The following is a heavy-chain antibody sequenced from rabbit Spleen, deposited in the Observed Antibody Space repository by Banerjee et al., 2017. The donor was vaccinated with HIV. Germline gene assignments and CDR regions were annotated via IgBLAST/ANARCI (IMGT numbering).Heavy chain of an antibody. V-gene: IGHV1S45*01. CDR1: GFSFSSSYD. CDR2: IYTGNNKN. J-gene: IGHJ4*01. CDR3: ARDAGSYDYIDGYFNL. Sequence: QEQLVESGGGLVQPGASLTLTCTASGFSFSSSYDMCWARQAPGKGLEWIGCIYTGNNKNYYASWAKGRFAISKTSSTMVTLQMTSLTAADTATYFCARDAGSYDYIDGYFNLWGQGTLVTVS. D-gene: IGHD8-1*01.